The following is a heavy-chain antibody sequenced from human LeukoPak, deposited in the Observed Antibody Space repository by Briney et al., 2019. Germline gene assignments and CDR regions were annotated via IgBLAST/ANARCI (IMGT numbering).Heavy chain of an antibody. CDR3: VLGLRITMIPGAFDI. CDR2: MNPNSGNT. J-gene: IGHJ3*02. CDR1: VYTFTSYD. V-gene: IGHV1-8*01. Sequence: ASVKVSCKASVYTFTSYDINWVRQATGQGLEWMGWMNPNSGNTGYAQKFQGRVTMTRNTSISTAYVELSSLRSEDTAVYYCVLGLRITMIPGAFDIWGQGTMVTVSS. D-gene: IGHD3-22*01.